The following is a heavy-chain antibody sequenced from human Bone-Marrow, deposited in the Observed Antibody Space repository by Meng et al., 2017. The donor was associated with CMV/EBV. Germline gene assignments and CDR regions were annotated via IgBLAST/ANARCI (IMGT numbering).Heavy chain of an antibody. CDR2: IIPILGIA. J-gene: IGHJ4*02. CDR1: GGTFSSYA. CDR3: ARVYCSSTSCYSAY. D-gene: IGHD2-2*02. Sequence: SVKVSCKASGGTFSSYAISWVRQAPGQGLEWMGWIIPILGIANYAQKFQGRVTITADKSTSTAYMELSSLRSEDTAVYYCARVYCSSTSCYSAYWGQGTLVTVSS. V-gene: IGHV1-69*10.